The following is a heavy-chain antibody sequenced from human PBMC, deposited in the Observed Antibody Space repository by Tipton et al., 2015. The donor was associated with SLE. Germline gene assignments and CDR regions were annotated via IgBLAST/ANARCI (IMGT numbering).Heavy chain of an antibody. D-gene: IGHD1-26*01. CDR2: IKQDGSEK. CDR3: AREGIVGATGY. V-gene: IGHV3-7*01. J-gene: IGHJ4*02. Sequence: SLRLSCAASGFTFSSYWMSWVRQAPGKGLEWVANIKQDGSEKYYVDSVKGRSTISRDNAKNSLYLQMNSLRAEDTAVYYCAREGIVGATGYWGQGTLVTVSS. CDR1: GFTFSSYW.